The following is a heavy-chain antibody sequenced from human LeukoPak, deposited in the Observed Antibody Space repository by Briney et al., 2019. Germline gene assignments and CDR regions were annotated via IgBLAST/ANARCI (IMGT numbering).Heavy chain of an antibody. CDR1: GFTFSSYS. Sequence: GGSLRLSCAASGFTFSSYSMNWVRQAPGKGLEWVSSISSSSSYIYYADSVKGRFTISRDNAKNSLYLQMNSLRAEDTAVYYCARDFKTLYYFDYWGQGTLVTVSS. J-gene: IGHJ4*02. CDR2: ISSSSSYI. CDR3: ARDFKTLYYFDY. V-gene: IGHV3-21*01.